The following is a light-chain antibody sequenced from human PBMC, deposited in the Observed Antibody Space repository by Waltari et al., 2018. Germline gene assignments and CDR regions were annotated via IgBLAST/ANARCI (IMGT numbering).Light chain of an antibody. CDR1: QSVSSY. CDR3: QQRSNWPFT. V-gene: IGKV3-11*01. Sequence: EIVLTQSPATLSLSPGERATLSCRASQSVSSYLAWYQQKPGQAPRLPARFSGSGSGTDFTLTISSLEPEDFAVYYCQQRSNWPFTFGGGTKVEIK. J-gene: IGKJ4*01.